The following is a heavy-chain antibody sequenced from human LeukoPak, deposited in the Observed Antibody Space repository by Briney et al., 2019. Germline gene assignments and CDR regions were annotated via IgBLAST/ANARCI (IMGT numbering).Heavy chain of an antibody. V-gene: IGHV3-9*01. CDR2: ISWNSGSI. CDR1: GFTFDDYA. J-gene: IGHJ4*02. Sequence: GGSLRLSCAASGFTFDDYAMHWVRQAPGKGLEWVSGISWNSGSIGYADSVKGRFTISRDNAKNSLYLQMNSLRAEDTALYYCAKDISIAVAGTWADYWGQGTLVTVSS. CDR3: AKDISIAVAGTWADY. D-gene: IGHD6-19*01.